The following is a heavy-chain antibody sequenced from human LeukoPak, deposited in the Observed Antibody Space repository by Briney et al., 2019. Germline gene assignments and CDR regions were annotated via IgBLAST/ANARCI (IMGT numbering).Heavy chain of an antibody. V-gene: IGHV4-39*01. CDR2: IYYSGST. CDR1: GGSISSSSYY. J-gene: IGHJ5*02. D-gene: IGHD2-2*01. CDR3: ARRLSIVVVPAARGWFGP. Sequence: SETLSLTCTVSGGSISSSSYYWGWIRQPPGKGLEWIGSIYYSGSTYYNPSLKSRVTISVDTSKNQFSLKLSSVTAADTAVYYCARRLSIVVVPAARGWFGPWGQGTLVTVSS.